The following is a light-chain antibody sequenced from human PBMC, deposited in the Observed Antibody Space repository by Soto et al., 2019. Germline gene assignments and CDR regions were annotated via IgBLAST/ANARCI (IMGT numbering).Light chain of an antibody. CDR2: GAS. J-gene: IGKJ2*01. V-gene: IGKV3-15*01. CDR1: QSVGSN. CDR3: QQYTNWPYT. Sequence: EIVMTQSPATLSVSPGERASLCCRASQSVGSNLAWYQQTAGQAPRLLIYGASTRATGIPARFSGSGSGTEFTLTISSLQSEDFAVYSCQQYTNWPYTFGQGTKLDIK.